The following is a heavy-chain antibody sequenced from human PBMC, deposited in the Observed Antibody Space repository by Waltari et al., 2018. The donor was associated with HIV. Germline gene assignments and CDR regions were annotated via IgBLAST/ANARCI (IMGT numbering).Heavy chain of an antibody. CDR1: GFTFSTFG. J-gene: IGHJ4*02. Sequence: QVQLVESGGGVVQPGKSLRFSCAASGFTFSTFGIHWVRQAPGKGLDWVAVISFDGRNEYDADSVKGRFTISRDNSKNTVYLQMNSLRADDTAVYYCAKEGWELLQFGYYFDYWGQGTLVTVSS. CDR2: ISFDGRNE. D-gene: IGHD1-26*01. CDR3: AKEGWELLQFGYYFDY. V-gene: IGHV3-30*18.